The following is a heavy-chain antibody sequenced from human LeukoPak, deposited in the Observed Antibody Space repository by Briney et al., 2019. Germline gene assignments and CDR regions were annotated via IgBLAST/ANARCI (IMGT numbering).Heavy chain of an antibody. CDR2: ISYDGSNK. J-gene: IGHJ4*02. CDR1: GFTFSSYG. D-gene: IGHD5/OR15-5a*01. CDR3: AKLSGY. V-gene: IGHV3-30*18. Sequence: GGSLRLSCAASGFTFSSYGMHWVRQAPGKGLEWVAVISYDGSNKYYADSVKGRFTISRDNSKNTLYLQMNSLRAENTAVYYCAKLSGYWGQGTLVTVSS.